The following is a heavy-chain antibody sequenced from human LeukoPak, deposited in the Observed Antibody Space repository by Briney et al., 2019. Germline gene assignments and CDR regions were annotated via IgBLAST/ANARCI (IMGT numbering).Heavy chain of an antibody. D-gene: IGHD3-10*01. CDR2: ISSSSSYT. CDR3: AREANYYGSGSSYYYYYGMDV. J-gene: IGHJ6*02. Sequence: GGSLRLSCAASGFTFSDYYMSWIRQAPGKGLEWVSYISSSSSYTNYADSVKGRFTISRDNAKNSLYLQMNSLRAEDTAVYYCAREANYYGSGSSYYYYYGMDVWGQGTTVTVSS. CDR1: GFTFSDYY. V-gene: IGHV3-11*05.